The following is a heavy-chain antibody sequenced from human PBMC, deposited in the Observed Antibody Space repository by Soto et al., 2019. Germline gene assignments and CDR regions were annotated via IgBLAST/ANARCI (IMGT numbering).Heavy chain of an antibody. CDR3: ARAGSYGDFFDY. CDR1: GVSISSGDFY. D-gene: IGHD4-17*01. V-gene: IGHV4-61*08. Sequence: SETLSLTCTVSGVSISSGDFYWSWLRQPPGKGLVWIGYIYYTARTKSNPSLKSRVTISRDTSKNQLSLRLTSVTSADTAVYYCARAGSYGDFFDYWGQGAQVTVSS. J-gene: IGHJ4*02. CDR2: IYYTART.